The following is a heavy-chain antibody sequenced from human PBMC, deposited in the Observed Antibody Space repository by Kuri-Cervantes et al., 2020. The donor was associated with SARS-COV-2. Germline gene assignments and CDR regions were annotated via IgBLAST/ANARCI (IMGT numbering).Heavy chain of an antibody. V-gene: IGHV3-73*01. D-gene: IGHD1-26*01. CDR2: VRGKANNYAT. J-gene: IGHJ3*02. Sequence: GESLKISCEVSGFLFSASAIHWVRQASGKGLEWVGRVRGKANNYATAYAASVKGRFTISRDNSKNTLYLQMNSLRAEDTAVYYCAREGVGVDAFDIWGQGTMVTVSS. CDR3: AREGVGVDAFDI. CDR1: GFLFSASA.